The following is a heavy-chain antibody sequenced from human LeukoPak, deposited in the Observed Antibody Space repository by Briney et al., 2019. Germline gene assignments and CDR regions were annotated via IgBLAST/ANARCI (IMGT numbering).Heavy chain of an antibody. Sequence: PGGSMRLSCEGSGFLFGSYAMHWVRQAPGKGLEWVAIISYDGSKTDYVDSVKGRFIVSRDNSKNTVYLEMKSLTGGDTAVYFCTCLYPTRAPDDWSDGWDRNWFDPWGQGTQVIVSS. CDR2: ISYDGSKT. CDR1: GFLFGSYA. V-gene: IGHV3-30-3*01. D-gene: IGHD3-9*01. J-gene: IGHJ5*02. CDR3: TCLYPTRAPDDWSDGWDRNWFDP.